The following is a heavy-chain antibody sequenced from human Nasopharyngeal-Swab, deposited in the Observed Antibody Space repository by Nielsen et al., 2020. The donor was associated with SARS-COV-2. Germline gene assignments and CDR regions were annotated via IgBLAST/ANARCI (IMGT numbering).Heavy chain of an antibody. CDR3: ARNLQLWSLYFDY. CDR2: IKTSGDTI. D-gene: IGHD5-18*01. Sequence: PGKGLEWVSYIKTSGDTISYADSVKGRFTISRDNSKNSLYLQMDSLRAEDTAMYYCARNLQLWSLYFDYWGQGTLVTVSS. V-gene: IGHV3-11*01. J-gene: IGHJ4*02.